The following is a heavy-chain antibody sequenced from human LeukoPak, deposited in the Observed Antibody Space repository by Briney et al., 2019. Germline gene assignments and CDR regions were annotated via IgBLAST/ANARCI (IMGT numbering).Heavy chain of an antibody. J-gene: IGHJ4*02. CDR2: ISGSGGST. CDR3: AKSPAGSSWPSIDY. Sequence: GGSLRLSCEASGFTFSNYAMSWVRQAPGKGLECVSPISGSGGSTYYRDSVKGRFTVTRDNSKNTLYLQMNSLRAEDTAVYYCAKSPAGSSWPSIDYWGQGTLVTVSS. V-gene: IGHV3-23*01. D-gene: IGHD6-13*01. CDR1: GFTFSNYA.